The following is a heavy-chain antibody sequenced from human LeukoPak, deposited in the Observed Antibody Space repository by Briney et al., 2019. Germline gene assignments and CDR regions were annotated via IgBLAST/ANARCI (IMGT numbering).Heavy chain of an antibody. D-gene: IGHD5-24*01. CDR2: INPNSGGT. CDR3: ARDLKLGWLQFSGFADY. CDR1: GYTFTGFY. V-gene: IGHV1-2*02. Sequence: ASVKLSCKASGYTFTGFYMHWVRQAPGQGLEWMGWINPNSGGTNYEQKFQCRVNMTGDTSISTAYMELSRLRSDNTAVYYCARDLKLGWLQFSGFADYWGQGTLVTVSS. J-gene: IGHJ4*02.